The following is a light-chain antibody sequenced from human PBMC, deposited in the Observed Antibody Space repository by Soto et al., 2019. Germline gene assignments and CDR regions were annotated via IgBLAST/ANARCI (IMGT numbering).Light chain of an antibody. Sequence: QSVLTQPASVSGSPGQSITISFTGTSSDVGSYNYVSWYQQLPGKAPKLLIYDVSNRPSGVSNRFSGSKSGNTASLTISGLQADDEADYYCSSYTSSTTVVFGGGTKLTVL. CDR1: SSDVGSYNY. J-gene: IGLJ2*01. CDR3: SSYTSSTTVV. CDR2: DVS. V-gene: IGLV2-14*01.